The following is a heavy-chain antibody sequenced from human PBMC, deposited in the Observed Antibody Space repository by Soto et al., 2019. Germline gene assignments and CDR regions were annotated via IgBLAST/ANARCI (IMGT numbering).Heavy chain of an antibody. CDR3: ATVSSGWYAFDI. CDR2: IKSKTDGGTT. Sequence: GGSLRLSCAASGFTFSNAWMSWVRQAPGKGLEWVGRIKSKTDGGTTDYAAPVKGRFTISRDDSKNTLYLQMNSLKTEDTAVYYCATVSSGWYAFDIWGQGTMVTVSS. J-gene: IGHJ3*02. D-gene: IGHD6-19*01. V-gene: IGHV3-15*01. CDR1: GFTFSNAW.